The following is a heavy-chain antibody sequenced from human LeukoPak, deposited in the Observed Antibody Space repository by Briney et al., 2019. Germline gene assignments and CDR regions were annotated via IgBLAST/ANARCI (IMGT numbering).Heavy chain of an antibody. CDR3: AKLIAAAVDC. CDR2: IYSGGST. V-gene: IGHV3-53*01. Sequence: SGGSLRLSCAASGFTVSSNYMSWVRQAPGKGLEWVSVIYSGGSTYYADSVKGRFTISRDNSKNTLYLQMNSLRAEDTAVYYCAKLIAAAVDCWGQGTLVTVSS. J-gene: IGHJ4*02. D-gene: IGHD6-13*01. CDR1: GFTVSSNY.